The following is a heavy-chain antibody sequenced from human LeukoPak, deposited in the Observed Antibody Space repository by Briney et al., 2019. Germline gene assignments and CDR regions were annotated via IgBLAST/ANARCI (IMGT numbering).Heavy chain of an antibody. J-gene: IGHJ4*02. CDR2: IWSDASEK. CDR3: ARRGSGTYNFDS. CDR1: GFTFSTYG. V-gene: IGHV3-33*03. Sequence: GRSLRLSCAASGFTFSTYGMHWVRQAPGRGLEWVAIIWSDASEKYYGDSVKGRFTISRDNSNNTVSLQMNSLRAEDTAVYYCARRGSGTYNFDSWGQRTLVTVSS. D-gene: IGHD1-26*01.